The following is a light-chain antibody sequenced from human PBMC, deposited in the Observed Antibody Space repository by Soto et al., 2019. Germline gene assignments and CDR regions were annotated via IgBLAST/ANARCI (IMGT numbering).Light chain of an antibody. Sequence: DVVMTQSPDSLAVSLGERATINCKTSQSVLYSPNGKNYLAWYQQKAGQPPKVLISWASTRESGVPDRFSGSGSEKDFTLTINSLQAEDVAVYYCQQYDTIPRTFGQGTKVEI. CDR1: QSVLYSPNGKNY. CDR2: WAS. CDR3: QQYDTIPRT. V-gene: IGKV4-1*01. J-gene: IGKJ1*01.